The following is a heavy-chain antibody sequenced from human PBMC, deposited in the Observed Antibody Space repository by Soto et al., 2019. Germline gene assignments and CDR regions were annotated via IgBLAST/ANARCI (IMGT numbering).Heavy chain of an antibody. J-gene: IGHJ5*02. Sequence: ASVKVSCKASGYTFVNYGISWMRQAPGQGLEWIGWIDPHYGSTKYAQKVQGRVTMTTDTSTNTAYMELRSLRSDDTAVYYCARDVSASWFDTWGQGTLVTVSS. D-gene: IGHD3-3*01. CDR2: IDPHYGST. CDR1: GYTFVNYG. V-gene: IGHV1-18*01. CDR3: ARDVSASWFDT.